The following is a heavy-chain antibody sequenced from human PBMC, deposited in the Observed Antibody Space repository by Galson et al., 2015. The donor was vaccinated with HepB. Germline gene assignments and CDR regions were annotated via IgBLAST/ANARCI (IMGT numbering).Heavy chain of an antibody. CDR1: GFTFSSYA. V-gene: IGHV3-30*04. CDR3: ARGSRYGSGGYYFDY. Sequence: SLRLSCAASGFTFSSYAMHWVRQAPGKGLEWVAVISYDGSNKYYADSVKGRFTISRDNSKNTLYLQMNSLRAEDTAVYYCARGSRYGSGGYYFDYWGQGTLVTVSS. D-gene: IGHD3-10*01. CDR2: ISYDGSNK. J-gene: IGHJ4*02.